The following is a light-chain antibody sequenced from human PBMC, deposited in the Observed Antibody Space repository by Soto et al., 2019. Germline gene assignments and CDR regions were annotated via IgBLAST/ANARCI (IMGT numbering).Light chain of an antibody. CDR2: EVS. CDR3: SSYTTSTTWV. V-gene: IGLV2-14*01. CDR1: NSDVGGYNY. Sequence: QPVLTQPASVSGSPGQSIAISCTGTNSDVGGYNYVSWYQHHPGKAPKLMIYEVSNRPSGVSNRFSGSKSGNTASLTISGLQAEDEADYYCSSYTTSTTWVFGGGTKLTVL. J-gene: IGLJ3*02.